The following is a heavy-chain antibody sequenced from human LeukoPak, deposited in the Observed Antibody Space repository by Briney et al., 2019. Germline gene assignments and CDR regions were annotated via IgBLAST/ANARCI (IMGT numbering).Heavy chain of an antibody. Sequence: TSETLSLTCAVYGGSFSGYHWSWIRQPPGKGLEWIGEINHSGSTNYNPSLKSRVTISVDTSKNQFSLKLSSVTAADTAVYYCARSIAAAGTGVWIDYWGQGTLVTVSS. CDR2: INHSGST. CDR1: GGSFSGYH. V-gene: IGHV4-34*01. CDR3: ARSIAAAGTGVWIDY. D-gene: IGHD6-13*01. J-gene: IGHJ4*02.